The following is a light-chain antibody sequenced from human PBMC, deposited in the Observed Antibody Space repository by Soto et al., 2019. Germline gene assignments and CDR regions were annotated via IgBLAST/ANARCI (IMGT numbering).Light chain of an antibody. J-gene: IGKJ4*01. CDR2: EVY. V-gene: IGKV2D-29*01. Sequence: DIVMTQTTLSLSVTPGQPASISCKSSQSLLYSDGKTYLSWYLQKPGQPPHLLIYEVYNLFSGVPERFSSSGSGTDFTLRIIRVEAEDFGVYYCMQSVQLPLTFGGGTTVEIK. CDR1: QSLLYSDGKTY. CDR3: MQSVQLPLT.